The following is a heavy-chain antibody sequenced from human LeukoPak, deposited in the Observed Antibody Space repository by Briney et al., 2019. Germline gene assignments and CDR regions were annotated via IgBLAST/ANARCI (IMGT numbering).Heavy chain of an antibody. V-gene: IGHV3-64*01. CDR1: GFLFNSYA. CDR2: ITSNGGST. CDR3: VKEPPRYNWNYGPGWFDP. Sequence: PGGSLRLCCAASGFLFNSYAMQWVRQARGRGLEHVSAITSNGGSTFYANSVKGRFTISRDNSKNTLYLQMGSLRAEDTAVYYCVKEPPRYNWNYGPGWFDPWGQGTLVTVSS. J-gene: IGHJ5*02. D-gene: IGHD1-7*01.